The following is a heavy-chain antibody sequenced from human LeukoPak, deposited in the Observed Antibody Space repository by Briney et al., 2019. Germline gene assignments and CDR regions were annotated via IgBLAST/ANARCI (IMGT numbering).Heavy chain of an antibody. D-gene: IGHD4-11*01. J-gene: IGHJ4*02. CDR1: GGSFSGYY. V-gene: IGHV4-34*01. Sequence: SETLSLTCAVYGGSFSGYYWSWIRQPPGKGLEWIGEINHSGSTNYNPSLKSRVTISVDTSKNQFSLKLSSVTAADTAVYYCAKSYSNYPPYFDYWGQGTLVTVSS. CDR2: INHSGST. CDR3: AKSYSNYPPYFDY.